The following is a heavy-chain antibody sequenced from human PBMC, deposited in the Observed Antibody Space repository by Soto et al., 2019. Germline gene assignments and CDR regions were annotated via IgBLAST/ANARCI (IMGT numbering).Heavy chain of an antibody. CDR2: IYYNDDR. CDR1: GFSFTTAGVA. J-gene: IGHJ4*02. D-gene: IGHD5-12*01. CDR3: AHSDGGYEIIYFDF. V-gene: IGHV2-5*01. Sequence: SGPTLVNPTQTLTLTCTFSGFSFTTAGVAVGWIRQTPGGALEWLTLIYYNDDRRFSPSLKTRLTITGDTSKNQVVLSLTNVDLGDTATYFCAHSDGGYEIIYFDFWGQGIPVTVSS.